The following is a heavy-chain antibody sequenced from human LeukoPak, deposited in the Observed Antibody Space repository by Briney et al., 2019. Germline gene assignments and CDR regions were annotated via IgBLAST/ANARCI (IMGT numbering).Heavy chain of an antibody. J-gene: IGHJ4*02. CDR2: INHSGST. V-gene: IGHV4-34*01. CDR1: GGSFSGYY. Sequence: SVTLSLTCAVYGGSFSGYYWSWIRHPPGKGVEWIGEINHSGSTNYNPSLKSRVTISVDTSKNQFSLKLSSVTAADTAVYYCARAHVVYKQWPFDYWGQGTLVTVSS. D-gene: IGHD6-19*01. CDR3: ARAHVVYKQWPFDY.